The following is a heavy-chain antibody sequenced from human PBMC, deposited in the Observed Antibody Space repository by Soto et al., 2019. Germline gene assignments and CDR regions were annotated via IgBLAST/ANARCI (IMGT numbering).Heavy chain of an antibody. J-gene: IGHJ6*01. V-gene: IGHV3-33*01. CDR1: GFNFSSYG. D-gene: IGHD5-18*01. CDR2: IWYDGSSK. Sequence: QVQLVESGGGVVQPGRSLRLSCAASGFNFSSYGMHWVRQAPGKGLEWVAVIWYDGSSKYYADSVKGRFTISRDNSKNTLYMQMNSLRAEDTAVYYCARDFVDTAMVNYYYYYGMDVW. CDR3: ARDFVDTAMVNYYYYYGMDV.